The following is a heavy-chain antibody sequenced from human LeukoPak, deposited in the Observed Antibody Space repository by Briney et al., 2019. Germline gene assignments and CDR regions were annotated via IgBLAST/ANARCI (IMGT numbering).Heavy chain of an antibody. CDR2: IYYSGST. CDR3: ARQIGAGRWSFDY. CDR1: GGSISSYY. J-gene: IGHJ4*02. V-gene: IGHV4-59*08. D-gene: IGHD4-23*01. Sequence: SETLSLTCTVSGGSISSYYWSWIRQPPGKGLEWIGYIYYSGSTNYNPSLKSRVTISIDTSENQFSLKLASVTAADTAVYYCARQIGAGRWSFDYWGQGTLVTVSS.